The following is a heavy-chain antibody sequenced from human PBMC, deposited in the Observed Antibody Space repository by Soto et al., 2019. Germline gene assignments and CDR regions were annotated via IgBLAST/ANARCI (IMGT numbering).Heavy chain of an antibody. Sequence: QVQLVESGGGVVQPGRSLRLSCVASGFTFSNYGMHWVRQAPGKGLEWVAIISYDGSNKHYTDSVKGRFTISRDNSKNTLYLQMNSLTAEDTAVYYCAKGRGACEIWGQGTMVTVSS. CDR2: ISYDGSNK. J-gene: IGHJ3*02. V-gene: IGHV3-30*18. CDR1: GFTFSNYG. CDR3: AKGRGACEI.